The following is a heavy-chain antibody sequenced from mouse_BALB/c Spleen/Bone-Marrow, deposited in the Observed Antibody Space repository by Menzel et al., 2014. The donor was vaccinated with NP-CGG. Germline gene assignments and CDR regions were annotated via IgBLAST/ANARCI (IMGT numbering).Heavy chain of an antibody. V-gene: IGHV1S29*02. D-gene: IGHD5-2*01. CDR2: IYPYSGGT. Sequence: VQLQQSGPELVKPGASVKISCKASEYTFTDYNMHWVKQRHGKSLEWIGYIYPYSGGTGYNQKFKSKATLTVDDSSFTAYMELRSLTTEDSAVYYCARSGIPYAMDYWGQGTSVTVTS. CDR1: EYTFTDYN. CDR3: ARSGIPYAMDY. J-gene: IGHJ4*01.